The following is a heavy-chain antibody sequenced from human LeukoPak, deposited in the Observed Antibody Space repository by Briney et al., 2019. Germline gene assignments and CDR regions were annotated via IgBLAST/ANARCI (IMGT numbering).Heavy chain of an antibody. D-gene: IGHD3-9*01. CDR3: ARDDILTGYPTPFDY. CDR1: GFTFSDYY. V-gene: IGHV3-11*04. J-gene: IGHJ4*02. Sequence: GGSLRLSCAASGFTFSDYYMSWIRQAPGKGLEWVSYISSSGSTIYYADSVKGRFTISRDNAKNSLYLQMNSLRAEDTAVYYCARDDILTGYPTPFDYWGQGTLVTVSS. CDR2: ISSSGSTI.